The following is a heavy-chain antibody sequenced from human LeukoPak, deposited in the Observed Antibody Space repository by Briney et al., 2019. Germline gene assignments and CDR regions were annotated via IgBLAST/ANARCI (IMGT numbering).Heavy chain of an antibody. Sequence: GGSLRLSCAASGFPFSGFYMTWIRQAPGKGPEWLSDISSSGDYTDYADSVKGRFTISRDNTKNSLYLQMTSLRAEDTAVYYYARAAVTLELLSEHYYFDYWGQGVLVTVSS. J-gene: IGHJ4*02. D-gene: IGHD2-21*01. CDR2: ISSSGDYT. CDR3: ARAAVTLELLSEHYYFDY. V-gene: IGHV3-11*06. CDR1: GFPFSGFY.